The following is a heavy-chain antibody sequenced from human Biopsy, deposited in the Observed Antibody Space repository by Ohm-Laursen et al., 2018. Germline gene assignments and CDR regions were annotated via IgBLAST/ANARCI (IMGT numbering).Heavy chain of an antibody. CDR3: GRAVRNQLLTDP. J-gene: IGHJ5*02. V-gene: IGHV1-8*01. CDR2: LNPVSGNS. D-gene: IGHD1-7*01. Sequence: ASVKVSCKASGYTFTSYDITWVRRASGQGAEWIGWLNPVSGNSNFGQKFRGRVTVTSDTSISAAYMELSGLTSDDTATYYCGRAVRNQLLTDPWGQGTLVTVTS. CDR1: GYTFTSYD.